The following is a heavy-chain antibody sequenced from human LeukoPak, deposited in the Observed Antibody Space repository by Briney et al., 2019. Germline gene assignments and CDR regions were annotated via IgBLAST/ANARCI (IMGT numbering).Heavy chain of an antibody. Sequence: PSQTLSLTCTVSGASVNSGNYYWTWIRQPAGKRLEWIGRIYTSGSTNYNPSLRSRVTISIDASKNQFSLRLSSVTAADTAVYYCTRGGELMNFWGQGTLVTVSS. CDR1: GASVNSGNYY. V-gene: IGHV4-61*02. D-gene: IGHD1-26*01. CDR2: IYTSGST. CDR3: TRGGELMNF. J-gene: IGHJ4*02.